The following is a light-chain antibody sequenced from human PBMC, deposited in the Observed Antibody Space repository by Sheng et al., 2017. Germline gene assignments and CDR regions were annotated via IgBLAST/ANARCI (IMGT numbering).Light chain of an antibody. CDR3: QVWDSRSDHVV. Sequence: SYVLTQPPSASVAPGQTARITCRGDNIGSKSVHWYQQKPGQAPVLVVYDDRDRPSGIPERFSGSNSGNTATLTISRVEVGDEADYHCQVWDSRSDHVVFGGGTKLTVL. CDR2: DDR. CDR1: NIGSKS. J-gene: IGLJ3*02. V-gene: IGLV3-21*02.